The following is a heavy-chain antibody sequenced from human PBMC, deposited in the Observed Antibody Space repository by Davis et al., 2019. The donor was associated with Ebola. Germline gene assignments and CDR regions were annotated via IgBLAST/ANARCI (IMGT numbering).Heavy chain of an antibody. Sequence: GGSLRLSCAASGFTFSSYSMNWVRQAPGKGLEWVSSISSSSSYIYYAVSVKGRFTISRDNSKKTMYLQMNSLRAEDTAVYYCARSGLSFGVVKYHYGMDVWGKGTTVTVSS. J-gene: IGHJ6*04. CDR1: GFTFSSYS. CDR2: ISSSSSYI. CDR3: ARSGLSFGVVKYHYGMDV. V-gene: IGHV3-21*04. D-gene: IGHD3-3*01.